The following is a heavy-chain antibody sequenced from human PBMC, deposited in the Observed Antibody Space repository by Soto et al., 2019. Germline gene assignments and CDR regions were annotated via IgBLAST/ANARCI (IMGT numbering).Heavy chain of an antibody. V-gene: IGHV1-46*01. Sequence: GASVKVSCKASGYNFTSYYMHWVRQAPGQGLEWMGIIDPSGGSTSYAQKFQGRVSMTRDTSTSTVYMDLSSLGSEDTAVYYCARGDTRDTALMGYWGQGTLVTVSS. J-gene: IGHJ4*02. CDR2: IDPSGGST. CDR3: ARGDTRDTALMGY. CDR1: GYNFTSYY. D-gene: IGHD5-18*01.